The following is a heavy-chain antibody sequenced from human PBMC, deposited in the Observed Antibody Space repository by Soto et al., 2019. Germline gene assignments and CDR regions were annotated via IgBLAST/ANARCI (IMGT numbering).Heavy chain of an antibody. D-gene: IGHD6-13*01. CDR1: GFTFDDYA. V-gene: IGHV3-9*01. CDR3: AKDRSAAAGNGDSLDY. CDR2: ISWNSGSI. Sequence: GGSLRLSCAASGFTFDDYAMHWVRQAPGKGLEWVSGISWNSGSIGYADSVKGRFTISRDNAKNSLYLQMNSLRAEDTALYYCAKDRSAAAGNGDSLDYWGQGTLVTVSS. J-gene: IGHJ4*02.